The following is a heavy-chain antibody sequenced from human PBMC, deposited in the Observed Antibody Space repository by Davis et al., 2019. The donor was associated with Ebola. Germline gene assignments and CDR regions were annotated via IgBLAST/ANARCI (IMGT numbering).Heavy chain of an antibody. CDR3: AHTLWDTAMVSNWFDP. CDR1: GFSLSTRGVG. J-gene: IGHJ5*02. Sequence: SGPTLVKPTQTLTLTCTFSGFSLSTRGVGVGWIRQPPGKALEWLALIYWDDDKRYSPSLKSRLTITKDTSKNQVVLTMTNMDPVDTATYYCAHTLWDTAMVSNWFDPWGQGTLVTVSS. CDR2: IYWDDDK. D-gene: IGHD5-18*01. V-gene: IGHV2-5*02.